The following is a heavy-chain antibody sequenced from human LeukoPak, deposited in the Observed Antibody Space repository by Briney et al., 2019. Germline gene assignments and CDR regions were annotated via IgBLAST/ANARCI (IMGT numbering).Heavy chain of an antibody. CDR1: GFTFSSYA. Sequence: GGSLRLSCAASGFTFSSYAMSWVRQAPGKGLEWVSAISVSGGSTYYADSVKGRFTISRDNSKNTLYLQMNSLRAEDTAVYYCAKDTSTYYYDSSGYYYFDYWGQGTLVTVSS. V-gene: IGHV3-23*01. J-gene: IGHJ4*02. CDR2: ISVSGGST. D-gene: IGHD3-22*01. CDR3: AKDTSTYYYDSSGYYYFDY.